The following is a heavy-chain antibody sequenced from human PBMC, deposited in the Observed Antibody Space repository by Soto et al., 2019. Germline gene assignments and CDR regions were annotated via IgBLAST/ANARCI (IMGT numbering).Heavy chain of an antibody. Sequence: GESLKISCKSSGYSFTSYWIGWVRQMPVKGLEWMGIIYPGDSDTRYSPSFQGQVTISADKSISTAYLQWSSLKASDTAMYYCARGGPLGARREDWFDPWAQGTLVTVSS. CDR3: ARGGPLGARREDWFDP. CDR1: GYSFTSYW. D-gene: IGHD1-26*01. V-gene: IGHV5-51*01. J-gene: IGHJ5*02. CDR2: IYPGDSDT.